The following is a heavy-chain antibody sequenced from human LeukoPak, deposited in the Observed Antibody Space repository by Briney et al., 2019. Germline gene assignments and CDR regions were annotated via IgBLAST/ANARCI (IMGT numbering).Heavy chain of an antibody. CDR1: GFTFSSCA. CDR3: AKGGVPVVSPAVN. Sequence: PGGSLRLSCAASGFTFSSCAMHWVRQAPGKGLEWVAIISYDGRNKYYADSVKGRFTISRDNSKNTLYLQMNSLRAEDTAVYYCAKGGVPVVSPAVNWGQGTLVTVSS. D-gene: IGHD2-2*01. V-gene: IGHV3-30*04. CDR2: ISYDGRNK. J-gene: IGHJ4*02.